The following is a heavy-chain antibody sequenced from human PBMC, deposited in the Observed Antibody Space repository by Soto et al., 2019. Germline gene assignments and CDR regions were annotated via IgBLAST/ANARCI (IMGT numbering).Heavy chain of an antibody. D-gene: IGHD3-3*01. CDR2: IIPIFGTA. V-gene: IGHV1-69*13. CDR3: ASKESTIFGVVLAGRGYYYGMDV. J-gene: IGHJ6*02. Sequence: GASVKVSCKASGGTFSSYAISWVRQAPGQGLEWMGGIIPIFGTANYAQKFQGRVTITADESTSTAYMELSSLRSEDTAVYYCASKESTIFGVVLAGRGYYYGMDVWGQGTTVTVSS. CDR1: GGTFSSYA.